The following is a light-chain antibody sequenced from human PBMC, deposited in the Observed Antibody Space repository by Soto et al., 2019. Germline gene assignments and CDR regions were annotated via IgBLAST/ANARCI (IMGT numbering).Light chain of an antibody. J-gene: IGLJ2*01. CDR3: SSYTSSATLV. CDR2: EVS. CDR1: SSDVGGYNY. V-gene: IGLV2-14*01. Sequence: QSVLTQPASVSGSPGQSITISCTGTSSDVGGYNYVSWYQQHPVKAPKLMIYEVSNRPSGVSNRFSGSKSGNTASLTISALQAEDEADYYCSSYTSSATLVFGGGTKLTVL.